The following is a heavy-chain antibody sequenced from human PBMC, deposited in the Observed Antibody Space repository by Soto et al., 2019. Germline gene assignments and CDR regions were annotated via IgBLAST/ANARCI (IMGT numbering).Heavy chain of an antibody. CDR3: ARDRCSSTSCYRSYGMDV. CDR2: TYYRSKWYN. V-gene: IGHV6-1*01. Sequence: SQTLSLTCAISGDSVSSNSAAWNWIRQSPSRGLEWLGRTYYRSKWYNDYAVSVKSRITSNPDTSKNQFSLQLNSVTPEDTAVYYCARDRCSSTSCYRSYGMDVWGQGTTVTVSS. CDR1: GDSVSSNSAA. D-gene: IGHD2-2*01. J-gene: IGHJ6*02.